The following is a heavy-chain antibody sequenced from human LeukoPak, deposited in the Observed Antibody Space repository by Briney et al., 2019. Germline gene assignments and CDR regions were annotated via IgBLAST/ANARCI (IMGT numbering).Heavy chain of an antibody. Sequence: ASVKVSCKASGYTFTSYYMHWVRQAPGQGLEWMGIINPSGGSTNYAQKLQGRVTMTTDTSTSTAYMELRSLRSDDTAVYYCARVFVSGSYSSHDYWGQGTLVTVSS. CDR3: ARVFVSGSYSSHDY. CDR2: INPSGGST. V-gene: IGHV1-46*01. CDR1: GYTFTSYY. D-gene: IGHD1-26*01. J-gene: IGHJ4*02.